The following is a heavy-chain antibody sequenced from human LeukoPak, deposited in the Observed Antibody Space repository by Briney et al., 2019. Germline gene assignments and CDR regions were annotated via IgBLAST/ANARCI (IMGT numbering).Heavy chain of an antibody. CDR3: ARGGGYYYDNSMDFDY. V-gene: IGHV4-59*11. Sequence: PSETLSLTCTVSGGSLSSHYWGWIRQPPGQGLEWIGYIYYSGSAKYNPSLKSRVTISVDTSKNQFSLKLGSVTAADTAVYYCARGGGYYYDNSMDFDYWGQGTLVTVSS. CDR2: IYYSGSA. D-gene: IGHD3-22*01. CDR1: GGSLSSHY. J-gene: IGHJ4*02.